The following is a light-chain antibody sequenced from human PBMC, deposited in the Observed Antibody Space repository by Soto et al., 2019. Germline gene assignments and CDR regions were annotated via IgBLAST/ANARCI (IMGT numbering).Light chain of an antibody. Sequence: QSVLTQPASVSGSPGQSITISCTGTSSDVGSYNLVSWYQQHPGKAPKLMIYEVSKRHSGVSNRFSVSKSGNTASLTISGLQAEDEDDYYCCSYAGSPYVFGNGTKLTV. CDR3: CSYAGSPYV. CDR1: SSDVGSYNL. J-gene: IGLJ1*01. CDR2: EVS. V-gene: IGLV2-23*02.